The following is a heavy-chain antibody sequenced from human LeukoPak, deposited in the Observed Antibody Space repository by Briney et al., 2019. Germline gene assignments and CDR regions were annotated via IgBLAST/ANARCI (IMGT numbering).Heavy chain of an antibody. J-gene: IGHJ4*02. CDR2: ISTSGST. CDR1: GGSTSSYY. CDR3: ARGNNNNVFDS. D-gene: IGHD2-8*01. V-gene: IGHV4-4*07. Sequence: SETLSLTCTVSGGSTSSYYWNWIRQPAEKGVEWIGRISTSGSTNSNPSLKSRLTMSLDPSKNQFSLKLSSVTAGDTGVYYCARGNNNNVFDSWGQGTLVTVSS.